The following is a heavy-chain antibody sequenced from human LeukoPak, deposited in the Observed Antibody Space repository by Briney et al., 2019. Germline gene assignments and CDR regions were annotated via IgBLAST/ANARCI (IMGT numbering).Heavy chain of an antibody. Sequence: GGSLRLSCAASGFAFRSAGMSWVRQAPGKGLEWVGRIKSTTDGGTTDYAAPVKGRFTISRDDSKSTMYLQMSSLKTEDTAVYFCAYRDTTMMRVDYWGQGTLVTVSS. V-gene: IGHV3-15*01. CDR1: GFAFRSAG. CDR2: IKSTTDGGTT. D-gene: IGHD5-18*01. J-gene: IGHJ4*02. CDR3: AYRDTTMMRVDY.